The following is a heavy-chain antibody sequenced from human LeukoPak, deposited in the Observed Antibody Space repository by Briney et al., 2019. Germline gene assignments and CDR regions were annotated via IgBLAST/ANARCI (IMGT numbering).Heavy chain of an antibody. CDR3: GIRDTSAYYVF. V-gene: IGHV3-23*01. J-gene: IGHJ4*02. CDR1: GFTFRSYA. CDR2: IGGSGGT. D-gene: IGHD3-22*01. Sequence: GGSQRLSCTGSGFTFRSYALSWVRQAPGTGLEWVSAIGGSGGTYYADSVKGRFTISRDNSKNALYLQMNGLRAEDTAVYYCGIRDTSAYYVFWGQGTLVTVSS.